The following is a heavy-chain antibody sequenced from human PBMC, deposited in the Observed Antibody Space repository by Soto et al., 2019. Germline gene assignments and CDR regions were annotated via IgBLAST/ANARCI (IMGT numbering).Heavy chain of an antibody. CDR2: IGTAGDT. J-gene: IGHJ6*02. CDR1: GFTFSSYD. CDR3: ARDHLDYYGDYAYYYGMDV. V-gene: IGHV3-13*01. D-gene: IGHD4-17*01. Sequence: EVQLVESGGGLVQPGGSLRLSCAASGFTFSSYDMHWVRQATGKGLEWVSAIGTAGDTYYPGSVKGRFTISRDNAKNSLYLQMNSLRAEDTAVYYCARDHLDYYGDYAYYYGMDVWGQGTTVTVSS.